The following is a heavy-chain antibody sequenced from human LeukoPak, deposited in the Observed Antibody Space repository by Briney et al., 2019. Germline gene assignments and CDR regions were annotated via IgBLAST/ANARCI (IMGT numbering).Heavy chain of an antibody. D-gene: IGHD2-15*01. V-gene: IGHV3-7*01. CDR2: IKPDGGHQ. J-gene: IGHJ4*02. CDR1: GLAFSDYW. Sequence: GGSLRLSCAASGLAFSDYWMSWVRQAPGKGLEWVANIKPDGGHQNYVDSVKGRFTISRDNAKNSLYLQMNSLRAEDTAIYYCASNFPYCGCGSCALGGQGTLVTVSS. CDR3: ASNFPYCGCGSCAL.